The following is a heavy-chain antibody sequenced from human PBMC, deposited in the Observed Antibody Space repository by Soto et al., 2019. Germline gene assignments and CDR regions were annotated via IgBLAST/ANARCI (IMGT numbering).Heavy chain of an antibody. Sequence: ASVKVSCKASGYTFTSYGISWVRQDPGQGLEWMGWISAYNGNTNYAQKLQGRVTMTTDTSTSTAYMELRSLRSDDTAVYYCAREPLAYCGGDCGNWGQGTLVTVSS. D-gene: IGHD2-21*02. CDR2: ISAYNGNT. CDR3: AREPLAYCGGDCGN. V-gene: IGHV1-18*04. CDR1: GYTFTSYG. J-gene: IGHJ4*02.